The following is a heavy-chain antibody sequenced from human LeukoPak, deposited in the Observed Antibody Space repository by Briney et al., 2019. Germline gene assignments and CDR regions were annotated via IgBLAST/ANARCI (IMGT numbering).Heavy chain of an antibody. J-gene: IGHJ6*03. CDR1: GGYISSYY. CDR3: ARGRTGYQLLPTKKDYSYYYIDV. V-gene: IGHV4-4*07. Sequence: SETLSLTCTVSGGYISSYYWSWIRQPAGKGLESIGHISTSGSTNYNPFLKSRVTMSVDTSKNQFSLKLSSTTAADTAVYYCARGRTGYQLLPTKKDYSYYYIDVWGKGTTVTVSS. D-gene: IGHD2-2*01. CDR2: ISTSGST.